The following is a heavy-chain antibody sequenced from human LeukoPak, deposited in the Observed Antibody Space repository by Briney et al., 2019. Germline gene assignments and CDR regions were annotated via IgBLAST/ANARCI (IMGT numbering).Heavy chain of an antibody. CDR1: GGTFSRYA. CDR3: AREREVIAAAGTNWFDP. J-gene: IGHJ5*02. Sequence: SVKVSCKASGGTFSRYAISWVRQAPGQGLEWMGGIIPIFGTANYAQKFQGRVTITADESTSTAYMELSSLRSEDTAVYYCAREREVIAAAGTNWFDPWGQGTLVTVSS. V-gene: IGHV1-69*13. CDR2: IIPIFGTA. D-gene: IGHD6-13*01.